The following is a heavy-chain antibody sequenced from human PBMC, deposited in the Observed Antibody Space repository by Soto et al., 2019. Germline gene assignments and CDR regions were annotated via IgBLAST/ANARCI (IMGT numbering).Heavy chain of an antibody. J-gene: IGHJ6*02. V-gene: IGHV1-2*04. D-gene: IGHD5-18*01. CDR2: INPNSGGT. Sequence: QVQLVQSGAEVKKPGASVKVSCKASGYTFTGYYMHWVRQAPGQGLEWMGWINPNSGGTNYAQKFQGWVTMTRDTSISTAYMELSRLRSDDTAVYYCARVRIQLWENRYGMDVWGQGTTVTVSS. CDR3: ARVRIQLWENRYGMDV. CDR1: GYTFTGYY.